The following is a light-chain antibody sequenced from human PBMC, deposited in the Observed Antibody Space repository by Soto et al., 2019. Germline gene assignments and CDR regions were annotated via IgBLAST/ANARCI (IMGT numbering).Light chain of an antibody. Sequence: EIVLTQSPATLSLSPGDRATLSCRASRTVNNYLAWYQQKPGQAPRLLIYDASIRASGIPARFSGSGSGTDFTLTISSLEPEDFAVYFCQQRSDWPPITFGQVTRVEIK. V-gene: IGKV3-11*01. CDR1: RTVNNY. CDR3: QQRSDWPPIT. CDR2: DAS. J-gene: IGKJ5*01.